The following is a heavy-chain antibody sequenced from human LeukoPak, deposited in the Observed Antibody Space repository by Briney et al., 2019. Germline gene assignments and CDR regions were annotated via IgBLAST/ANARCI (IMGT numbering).Heavy chain of an antibody. J-gene: IGHJ4*02. Sequence: GGSLRLSCVVSGITLSNYGMSWVRQAPGKGLEWVSAISGSGGSTYYADSVKGRFTISRDNSKNTLYLQMSSLRAEDTAVYYCAKRILGSPTNWGQGTLVTVSS. V-gene: IGHV3-23*01. CDR1: GITLSNYG. CDR2: ISGSGGST. CDR3: AKRILGSPTN. D-gene: IGHD1-1*01.